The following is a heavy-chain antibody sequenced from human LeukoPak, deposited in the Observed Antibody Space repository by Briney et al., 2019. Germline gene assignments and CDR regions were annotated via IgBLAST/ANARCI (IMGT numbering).Heavy chain of an antibody. CDR2: INHSGST. CDR3: ARVDLTMVRGVSAY. V-gene: IGHV4-34*01. J-gene: IGHJ4*02. CDR1: GGSFSGYY. D-gene: IGHD3-10*01. Sequence: SETLSLTCAVYGGSFSGYYWSWIRQPPGKGLEWIGEINHSGSTNYNPSLKSRVTISVDTSKNQFSLKLSSVTAADTAVYYCARVDLTMVRGVSAYWGQGTLVTVSS.